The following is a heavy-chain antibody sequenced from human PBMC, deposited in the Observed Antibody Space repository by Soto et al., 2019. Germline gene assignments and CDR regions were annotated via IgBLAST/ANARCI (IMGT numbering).Heavy chain of an antibody. V-gene: IGHV5-10-1*01. J-gene: IGHJ4*02. Sequence: PGESLKISCKGSGYSFTSYWINWVRQMPGKGLEWMGRIDPSDSYTKYSPSFQGHVTISADKSISTAYLQWSSLKASDTAMYYCARAYSGYDFAPDFWGQVTLVTVSS. CDR3: ARAYSGYDFAPDF. D-gene: IGHD5-12*01. CDR1: GYSFTSYW. CDR2: IDPSDSYT.